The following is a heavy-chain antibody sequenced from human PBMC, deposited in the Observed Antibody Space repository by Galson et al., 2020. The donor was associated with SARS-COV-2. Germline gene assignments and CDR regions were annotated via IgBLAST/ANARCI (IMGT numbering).Heavy chain of an antibody. CDR3: ATLVPPTVTTNYYYYMDV. V-gene: IGHV3-53*01. D-gene: IGHD4-17*01. Sequence: GESLKISCAASGFSVSKNYMIWVRQAPGKGLEWVSLIYIGGSTDYADSVKGRFTISRDNSKNTLYLQMNSLTAEDTAVYYCATLVPPTVTTNYYYYMDVWGKGTTVTVSS. J-gene: IGHJ6*03. CDR2: IYIGGST. CDR1: GFSVSKNY.